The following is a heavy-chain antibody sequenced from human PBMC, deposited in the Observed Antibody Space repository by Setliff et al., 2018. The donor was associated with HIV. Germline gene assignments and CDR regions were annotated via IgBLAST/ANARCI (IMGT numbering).Heavy chain of an antibody. D-gene: IGHD3-16*01. J-gene: IGHJ5*02. CDR3: AKGVKFLDP. V-gene: IGHV3-23*03. CDR2: IYSGVSST. Sequence: PGGSLRLSCAASGFTFSSYAMSWVRQAPGKGLEWVSVIYSGVSSTHYADSVKGRFTISRDISNNILFLQMNSLLAEDTAVYYCAKGVKFLDPWGQGTLVTVSS. CDR1: GFTFSSYA.